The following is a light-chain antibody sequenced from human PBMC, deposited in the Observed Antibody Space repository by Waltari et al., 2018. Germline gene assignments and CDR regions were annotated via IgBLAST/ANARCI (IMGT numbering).Light chain of an antibody. V-gene: IGLV3-1*01. CDR1: NLAANY. CDR3: QAWEGSTAI. CDR2: QDS. J-gene: IGLJ2*01. Sequence: FGLTQPRSVSVSPGQTASIPCFGANLAANYTCWYQHKSGQPPVLVIHQDSKRPSGIPERFSGSKSGNTVTLTISGTQPIDEADYYCQAWEGSTAIFGGGTRLTVL.